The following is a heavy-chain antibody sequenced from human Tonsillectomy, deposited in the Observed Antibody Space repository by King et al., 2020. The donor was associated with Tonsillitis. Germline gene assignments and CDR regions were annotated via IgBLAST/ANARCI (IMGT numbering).Heavy chain of an antibody. V-gene: IGHV3-74*01. CDR2: INSEGSSI. CDR3: ARVTTGAFDI. D-gene: IGHD4-17*01. J-gene: IGHJ3*02. Sequence: VQLVESGGGLVQPGGSLRLSCAGSGFTFSDYWMHWVRQAPGKGLVWVAGINSEGSSIIYADSVKGRITLTRDIAKNTLYLQMNGLRAEDTAVYYCARVTTGAFDIWGQGTMVTVSS. CDR1: GFTFSDYW.